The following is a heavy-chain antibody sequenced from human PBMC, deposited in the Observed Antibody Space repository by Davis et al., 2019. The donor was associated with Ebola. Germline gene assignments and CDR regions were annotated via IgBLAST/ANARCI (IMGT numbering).Heavy chain of an antibody. Sequence: GGSLRLSCAASGFTFSSYWMSWVRQAPGKGLEWVANIKQDGSEKYYVDSVKGRFTISRDNAKNSLYLQMNSLRAEDTAVYYCAREEGITMVQGVIEAYYYYYGMDVWGQGTTVTVSS. J-gene: IGHJ6*02. CDR2: IKQDGSEK. CDR1: GFTFSSYW. CDR3: AREEGITMVQGVIEAYYYYYGMDV. V-gene: IGHV3-7*01. D-gene: IGHD3-10*01.